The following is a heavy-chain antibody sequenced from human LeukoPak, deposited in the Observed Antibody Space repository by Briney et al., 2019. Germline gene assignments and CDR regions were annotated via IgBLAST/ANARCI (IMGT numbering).Heavy chain of an antibody. CDR2: IYYSGST. CDR3: AAPLTTGY. J-gene: IGHJ4*02. V-gene: IGHV4-39*01. Sequence: ASETLSLTCSVSGGSINSNNYYWGWIRQPPGKGLEWTGNIYYSGSTYYNPSLKSRVTISGDTSKNQVSLKLSSVTAADTAVYYCAAPLTTGYWGQGTLVTVSS. D-gene: IGHD4-11*01. CDR1: GGSINSNNYY.